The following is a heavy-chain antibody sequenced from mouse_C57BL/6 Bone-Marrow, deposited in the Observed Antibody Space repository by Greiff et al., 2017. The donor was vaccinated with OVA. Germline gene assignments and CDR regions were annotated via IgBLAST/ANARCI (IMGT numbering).Heavy chain of an antibody. D-gene: IGHD2-5*01. CDR3: AREDYSNYVPFAY. Sequence: VKLVESGPELVKPGASVKISCKASGYAFSSSWMNWVKQRPGKGLEWIGRIYPGDGDTNYNGKFKGKATLTADKSSSTAYMQLSSLTSEDSAVYFCAREDYSNYVPFAYWGQGTLVTVSA. CDR2: IYPGDGDT. J-gene: IGHJ3*01. V-gene: IGHV1-82*01. CDR1: GYAFSSSW.